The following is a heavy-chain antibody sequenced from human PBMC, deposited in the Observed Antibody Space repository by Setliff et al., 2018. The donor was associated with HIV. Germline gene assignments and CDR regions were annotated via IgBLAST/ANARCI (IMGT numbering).Heavy chain of an antibody. CDR2: INAGNGNT. CDR1: GFTFTSSA. Sequence: GASVKVSCKASGFTFTSSAMQWVRQAPGQRLEWMGWINAGNGNTKYSQKLQGRVTITRDISASTAYMELSSLRSEDTAVYYCARSGLVYDDVLTGPPTDYWGQGTLVTVSS. D-gene: IGHD3-9*01. J-gene: IGHJ4*02. CDR3: ARSGLVYDDVLTGPPTDY. V-gene: IGHV1-3*01.